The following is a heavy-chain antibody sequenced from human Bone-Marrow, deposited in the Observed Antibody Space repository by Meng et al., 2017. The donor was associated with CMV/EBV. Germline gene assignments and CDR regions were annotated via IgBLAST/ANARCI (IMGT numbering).Heavy chain of an antibody. V-gene: IGHV3-21*01. CDR3: ARDLFSKKPRYYFDY. CDR1: GFTFSSYS. Sequence: GGSLKISFAASGFTFSSYSMNWVRQAPGKGLEWVSSISSSSSYIYYADSVKGRFTISRDNAKNSLYLQMNSLRAEDTAVYYCARDLFSKKPRYYFDYWGQGTLVTVSS. D-gene: IGHD4-11*01. CDR2: ISSSSSYI. J-gene: IGHJ4*02.